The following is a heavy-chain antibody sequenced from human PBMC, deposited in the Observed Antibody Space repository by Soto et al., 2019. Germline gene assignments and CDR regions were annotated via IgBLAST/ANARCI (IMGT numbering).Heavy chain of an antibody. CDR1: GGSFSGYY. D-gene: IGHD6-13*01. Sequence: SETLSLTCAVYGGSFSGYYWSWIRQPPGKGLGWIGEINHSGSTNYNPSLKSRVTISVDTSKNQFSLKLSSVTAADTAVYYCARGLPAAGRRWGLYRPLGMDVWGQGTTVTVSS. CDR2: INHSGST. J-gene: IGHJ6*02. CDR3: ARGLPAAGRRWGLYRPLGMDV. V-gene: IGHV4-34*01.